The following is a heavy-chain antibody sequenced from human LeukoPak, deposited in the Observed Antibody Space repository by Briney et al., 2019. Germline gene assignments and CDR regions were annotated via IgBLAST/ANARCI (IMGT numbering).Heavy chain of an antibody. CDR1: GGSISSSNYN. CDR3: ARLGDSYATDY. D-gene: IGHD5-18*01. CDR2: IYYSGST. J-gene: IGHJ4*02. V-gene: IGHV4-39*01. Sequence: PSETLSLTCTVSGGSISSSNYNWGWIRQPPGKGLEWAGSIYYSGSTYYNPSLKSRVTISVDTSKNQFSLKLSSVTAADTAVYYCARLGDSYATDYWGQGTLVTVSS.